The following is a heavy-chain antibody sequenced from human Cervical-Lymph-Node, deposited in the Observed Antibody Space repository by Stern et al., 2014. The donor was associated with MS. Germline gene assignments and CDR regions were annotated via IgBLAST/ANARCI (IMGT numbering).Heavy chain of an antibody. CDR1: GHTFA. CDR3: TSLSGPLDS. CDR2: IITGNGDT. V-gene: IGHV1-3*04. D-gene: IGHD3-10*01. J-gene: IGHJ5*01. Sequence: QVQLVQSGAEVKKPGASVKVSCKASGHTFAVHWVRQAPEQRLDWMGRIITGNGDTNYSQKFQGRVTITRDTFASTAYMELRSLRSEDTAVYYCTSLSGPLDSWGQGTLVTVSS.